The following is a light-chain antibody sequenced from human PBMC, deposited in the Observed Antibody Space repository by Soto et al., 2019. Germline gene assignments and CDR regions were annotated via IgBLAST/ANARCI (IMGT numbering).Light chain of an antibody. V-gene: IGKV1-5*03. CDR3: QQYGSSPT. CDR2: KAS. J-gene: IGKJ1*01. CDR1: QTISSW. Sequence: DIQMPQYPYTLSVSVGDRITITCRASQTISSWLAWYQQKPGKAPKLLIYKASTLKSGVPSRFSGSGSGTDFTLTISRLEPEDFAVYYCQQYGSSPTFGQGTKV.